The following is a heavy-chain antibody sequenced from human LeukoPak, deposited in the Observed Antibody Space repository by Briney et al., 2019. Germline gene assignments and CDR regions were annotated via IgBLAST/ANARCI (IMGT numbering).Heavy chain of an antibody. J-gene: IGHJ5*02. V-gene: IGHV4-4*07. CDR2: IFTSGST. CDR3: ARVSWDYDILTGYYGRGNWFDP. CDR1: GGSISSYY. Sequence: SSETLSLTCTVSGGSISSYYWSWIRQPAGKGLEWIGRIFTSGSTNYNPSLKSRATMSVDTSKNQFSLKLSSGTAADTAVYYCARVSWDYDILTGYYGRGNWFDPWGQGTLVTVSS. D-gene: IGHD3-9*01.